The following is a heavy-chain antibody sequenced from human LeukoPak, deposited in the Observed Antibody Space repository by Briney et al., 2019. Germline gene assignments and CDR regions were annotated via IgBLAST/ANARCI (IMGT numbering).Heavy chain of an antibody. CDR1: GFTFSSYW. Sequence: PGGSLRLSCAASGFTFSSYWMSWVRQAPGKGLEWVANIKQDGSEKYYVDSVKGRFIISRDNAKNSLYLQMNSLRAEDTAVYHCARGCSSNSCSGWSDPWGQGTLVTVSS. V-gene: IGHV3-7*01. D-gene: IGHD2-2*01. CDR3: ARGCSSNSCSGWSDP. CDR2: IKQDGSEK. J-gene: IGHJ5*02.